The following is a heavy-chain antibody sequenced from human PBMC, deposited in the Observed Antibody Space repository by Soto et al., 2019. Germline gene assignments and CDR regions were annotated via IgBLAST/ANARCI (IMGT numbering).Heavy chain of an antibody. CDR3: AKDRDSSGWPFDY. J-gene: IGHJ4*02. D-gene: IGHD6-19*01. CDR2: ISYDGSNK. Sequence: GGSLRLSCAASGFTFSSYGMHWVRQAPGKGLEWVAVISYDGSNKYYADSVKGRFTISRDNSKNTLYLQMNSLRAEDTAVYYCAKDRDSSGWPFDYWGQGTQVTVSS. V-gene: IGHV3-30*18. CDR1: GFTFSSYG.